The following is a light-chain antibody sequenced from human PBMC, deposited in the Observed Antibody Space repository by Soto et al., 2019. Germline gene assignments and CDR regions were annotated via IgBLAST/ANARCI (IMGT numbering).Light chain of an antibody. J-gene: IGKJ5*01. CDR2: AAS. CDR3: QQYYSYLIT. V-gene: IGKV1-9*01. Sequence: IQLTQSPSSLSASVGDRVTITCRASQGISSYLAWYQQKPGKAPKLLIYAASTLQSGVPSRFSGSGSGTDFTLTISCLQSEDFATYYCQQYYSYLITFGQGTRLEIK. CDR1: QGISSY.